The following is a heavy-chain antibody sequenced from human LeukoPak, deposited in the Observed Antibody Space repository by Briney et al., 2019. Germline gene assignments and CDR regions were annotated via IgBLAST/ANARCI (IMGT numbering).Heavy chain of an antibody. CDR3: AATYEARRDFDY. Sequence: ASVKVSCKASGGTFSSYAISWVRQAPGQGLEWMGGIIPIFGTANYAQKFQGRVTITADKSMSTAYMELSSLRSEDTAVYYCAATYEARRDFDYWGQGTLVTVSS. D-gene: IGHD5-12*01. V-gene: IGHV1-69*06. J-gene: IGHJ4*02. CDR1: GGTFSSYA. CDR2: IIPIFGTA.